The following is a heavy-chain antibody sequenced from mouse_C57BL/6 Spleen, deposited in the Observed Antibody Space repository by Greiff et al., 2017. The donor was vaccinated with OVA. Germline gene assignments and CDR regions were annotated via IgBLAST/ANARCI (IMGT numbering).Heavy chain of an antibody. Sequence: EVKLMESGPELVKPGASVKISCKASGYSFTDYNMNWVKQSNGKSLEWIGVINPNYGTTSYNQKFKGKATLTVDQSSSTAYMQLNSLTSEDSAVYYCARVGYGSSYGAMDYWGQGTSVTVSS. V-gene: IGHV1-39*01. CDR1: GYSFTDYN. J-gene: IGHJ4*01. CDR3: ARVGYGSSYGAMDY. CDR2: INPNYGTT. D-gene: IGHD1-1*01.